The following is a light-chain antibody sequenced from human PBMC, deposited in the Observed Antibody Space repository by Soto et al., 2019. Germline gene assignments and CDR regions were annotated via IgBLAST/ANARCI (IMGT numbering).Light chain of an antibody. J-gene: IGKJ2*01. CDR2: GAS. CDR3: QQYGSSPPMYT. V-gene: IGKV3-20*01. CDR1: QTVSSSY. Sequence: EIVLTQSPGTLSLSPGERATLSCRASQTVSSSYLAWYQQKPGQAPRLLIYGASSRATGIPDRFSGSRSGTDFTLTISRLEPEDFAVYYCQQYGSSPPMYTFGQGTKVEIK.